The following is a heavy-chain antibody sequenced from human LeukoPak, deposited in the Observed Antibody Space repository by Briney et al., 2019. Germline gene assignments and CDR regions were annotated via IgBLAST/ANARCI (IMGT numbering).Heavy chain of an antibody. D-gene: IGHD3-10*01. J-gene: IGHJ4*02. V-gene: IGHV3-23*01. CDR1: GFTFSSYA. Sequence: GGSLRLSCAASGFTFSSYAMSWVRQAPGKGLEWVSAISGSGGSTYYADSVKGRFTISRDNSKNTLYLQMNSLRAEDTAVYYCAKSHASPMVRGVFYYFDYWGQGTLVTVSS. CDR2: ISGSGGST. CDR3: AKSHASPMVRGVFYYFDY.